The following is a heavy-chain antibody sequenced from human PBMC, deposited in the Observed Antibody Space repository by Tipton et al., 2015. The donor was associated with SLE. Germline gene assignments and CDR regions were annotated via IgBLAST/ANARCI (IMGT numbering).Heavy chain of an antibody. CDR1: GGSVRSDY. CDR2: IYTSGST. V-gene: IGHV4-59*02. Sequence: TLSLTCSVSGGSVRSDYWTWLRQPPGKGLEWIGYIYTSGSTNYNPSLKSRVTISADTSKNQFSLKLSSVTAADTAIYYCARDSHDSGNYYYYYYMDVWGKGTTVTVSS. D-gene: IGHD3-10*01. CDR3: ARDSHDSGNYYYYYYMDV. J-gene: IGHJ6*03.